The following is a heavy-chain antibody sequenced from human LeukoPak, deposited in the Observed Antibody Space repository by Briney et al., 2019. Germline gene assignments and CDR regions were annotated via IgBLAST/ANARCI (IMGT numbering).Heavy chain of an antibody. Sequence: SETLSLTCTVSGGSIRSYYWSWIRQPPGKGLEWIGYIYYSGSTNYNPSLKSRVTISVDTSKNQFSLKLGSVTAADTAVYYCARVSRPDYGDYYFDYWGQGTLVTVSS. J-gene: IGHJ4*02. CDR3: ARVSRPDYGDYYFDY. D-gene: IGHD4-17*01. CDR2: IYYSGST. CDR1: GGSIRSYY. V-gene: IGHV4-59*01.